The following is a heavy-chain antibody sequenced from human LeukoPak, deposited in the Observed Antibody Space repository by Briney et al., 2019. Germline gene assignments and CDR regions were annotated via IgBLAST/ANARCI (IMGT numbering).Heavy chain of an antibody. J-gene: IGHJ5*02. V-gene: IGHV3-11*01. CDR3: ARGGWARCWFDP. CDR1: GFKFGDYY. CDR2: ITMSGSVI. D-gene: IGHD6-19*01. Sequence: SGGSLRLSCAASGFKFGDYYMSWIRQAPGKGLEWISYITMSGSVIQYSSSVKGRFTTSRDNARNSLYLQMNSLRADDTAVYYCARGGWARCWFDPWGQGTLVTVSS.